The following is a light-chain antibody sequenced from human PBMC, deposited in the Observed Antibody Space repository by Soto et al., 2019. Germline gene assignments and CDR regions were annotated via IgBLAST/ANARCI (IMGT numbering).Light chain of an antibody. V-gene: IGLV1-40*01. CDR3: QSYDSSLSGSYV. Sequence: QSVLTQPPSVSGAPGQRVTISCTGSSSNIGAGYDVHWYQQLPGTAPKLLIYGNNNRPSGVPDRFSGSKSGASASLAITGLQVEDEADYYCQSYDSSLSGSYVFGTGTKVTVL. CDR2: GNN. J-gene: IGLJ1*01. CDR1: SSNIGAGYD.